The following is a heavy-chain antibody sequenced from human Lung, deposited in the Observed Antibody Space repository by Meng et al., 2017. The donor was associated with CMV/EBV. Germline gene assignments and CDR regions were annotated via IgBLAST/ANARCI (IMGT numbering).Heavy chain of an antibody. CDR3: ARHFGSGSYPFDN. CDR1: GGTIKINSFY. CDR2: VFYSGST. J-gene: IGHJ4*02. Sequence: SETLSLTXAVSGGTIKINSFYWAWIRQTPGQGLERIGSVFYSGSTYYNPSLKSRVTISVDTSKNQFSLNVYSVTAADTAVLYCARHFGSGSYPFDNWGQGILVTVSS. D-gene: IGHD1-26*01. V-gene: IGHV4-39*01.